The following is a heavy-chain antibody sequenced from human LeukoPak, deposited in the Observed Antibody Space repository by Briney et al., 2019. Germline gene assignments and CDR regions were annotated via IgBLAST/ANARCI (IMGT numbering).Heavy chain of an antibody. CDR3: AKVASIAAAGEFGS. CDR1: GFTFSSYA. D-gene: IGHD6-13*01. J-gene: IGHJ4*02. CDR2: ISYDGSNK. V-gene: IGHV3-30*04. Sequence: PGGSLRLSCAASGFTFSSYAMHWVRQAPGKGLEWVAVISYDGSNKYYADSVKGRFTISRDNSKNTLYLQMNSLRAEDTAVYYCAKVASIAAAGEFGSWGQGTLVTVSS.